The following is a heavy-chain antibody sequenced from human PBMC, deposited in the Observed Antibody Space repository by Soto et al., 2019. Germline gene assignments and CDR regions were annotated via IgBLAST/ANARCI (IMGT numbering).Heavy chain of an antibody. Sequence: GGSLRLSCAASGLTFSSYGMHWVRQAPGKGLAWVAVIWYDGSNKYYADSVKGRFTISRDNSKNTLYLQMNSLRAEDTAVYYCARDTPHSGYFDYWGQGTLVTVSS. J-gene: IGHJ4*02. CDR1: GLTFSSYG. D-gene: IGHD1-26*01. CDR2: IWYDGSNK. V-gene: IGHV3-33*01. CDR3: ARDTPHSGYFDY.